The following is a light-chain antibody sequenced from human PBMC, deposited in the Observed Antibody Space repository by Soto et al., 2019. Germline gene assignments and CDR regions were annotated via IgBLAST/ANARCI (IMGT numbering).Light chain of an antibody. Sequence: QRVRTRAPSASGAAGRGVTISCSGSSSNIGSNTVNWYQQLPGTAPKLLIYSNNQRPSGVPDRFSGSKSGTSASLAISGLQSEDEADYYCAAWDDSLNGKVFGTGTKVTVL. CDR2: SNN. CDR1: SSNIGSNT. CDR3: AAWDDSLNGKV. J-gene: IGLJ1*01. V-gene: IGLV1-44*01.